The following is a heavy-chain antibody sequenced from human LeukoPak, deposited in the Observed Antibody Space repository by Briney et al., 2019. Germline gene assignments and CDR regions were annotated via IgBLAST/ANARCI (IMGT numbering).Heavy chain of an antibody. CDR1: GGSIDTYY. CDR3: AREAQYSNSWYLDY. J-gene: IGHJ4*02. V-gene: IGHV4-59*01. D-gene: IGHD6-13*01. Sequence: ASETLSPTCTVSGGSIDTYYWTWIRQSPGKGLEWIAYINHSGNMNFNPSLRSRVTISVDTSKNQFSLKLSSVTAADTAVYYCAREAQYSNSWYLDYWGQGTLVTVSS. CDR2: INHSGNM.